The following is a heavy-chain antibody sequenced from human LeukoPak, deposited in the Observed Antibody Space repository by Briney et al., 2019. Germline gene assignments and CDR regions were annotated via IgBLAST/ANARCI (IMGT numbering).Heavy chain of an antibody. CDR1: GLTFRTYW. Sequence: GGSLRLSCAASGLTFRTYWMHWVRQAPGKGLVWVSRINSDGSTTNYADSVKGRFTISRDNSKNTLYLQMNSLRAEDTAVYYCARCPGGGDCYPRYWGQGTLVTVSS. J-gene: IGHJ4*02. CDR3: ARCPGGGDCYPRY. CDR2: INSDGSTT. V-gene: IGHV3-74*01. D-gene: IGHD2-21*02.